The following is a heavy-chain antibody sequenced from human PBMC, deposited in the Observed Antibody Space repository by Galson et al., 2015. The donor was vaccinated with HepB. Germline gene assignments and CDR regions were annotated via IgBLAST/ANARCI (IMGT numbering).Heavy chain of an antibody. D-gene: IGHD6-19*01. CDR2: IRYDGSNK. Sequence: SLRLSCAASGFTFSSYGMHWVRQAPGKGLEWVAFIRYDGSNKYYADSVKGRFTISRDNSKNTLYLQMNSLRAEDTAVYYCAKGGRNSSGWYVRAEYFQHWGQGTLVTVSS. V-gene: IGHV3-30*02. J-gene: IGHJ1*01. CDR1: GFTFSSYG. CDR3: AKGGRNSSGWYVRAEYFQH.